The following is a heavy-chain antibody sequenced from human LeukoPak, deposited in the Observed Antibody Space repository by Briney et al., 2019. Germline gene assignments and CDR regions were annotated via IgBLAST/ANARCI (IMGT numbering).Heavy chain of an antibody. CDR1: GFTFSSYE. CDR3: ARDRWSGYAFDY. J-gene: IGHJ4*02. D-gene: IGHD3-3*01. Sequence: GGSLRLSCAASGFTFSSYEMNWVRQAPGKGLEWVSYISSSGSTIYYADSVKGRFTISRDNAKNSLYLQMNSLRAEDTALYYCARDRWSGYAFDYWGQGTLVTVSS. CDR2: ISSSGSTI. V-gene: IGHV3-48*03.